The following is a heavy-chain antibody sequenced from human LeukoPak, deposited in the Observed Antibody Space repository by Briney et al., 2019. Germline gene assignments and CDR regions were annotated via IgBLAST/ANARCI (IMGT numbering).Heavy chain of an antibody. CDR3: IVFGDSNH. Sequence: GGSLRLSCAASGLTGSHNYVSWVRQAPGKGLEWVSAIHTSGDTCYADPVKGRFTISRDTSKNTLYLQINSLRVEDTAVYYCIVFGDSNHWGQGTLVTVSS. CDR2: IHTSGDT. V-gene: IGHV3-53*01. CDR1: GLTGSHNY. D-gene: IGHD4-17*01. J-gene: IGHJ5*02.